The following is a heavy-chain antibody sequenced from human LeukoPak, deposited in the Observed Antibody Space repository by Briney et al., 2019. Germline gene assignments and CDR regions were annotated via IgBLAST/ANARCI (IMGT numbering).Heavy chain of an antibody. D-gene: IGHD3-3*01. V-gene: IGHV3-23*01. CDR2: ISGSGGST. CDR1: GFTFSSYA. CDR3: AKDGFWSGYYNRAFDY. Sequence: PGGSLRLSCAASGFTFSSYAMSWVRQAPGKGLEWVSAISGSGGSTYYADSVKGRFTISRDNSKNTLYLQMNSLRAEDTAVYYCAKDGFWSGYYNRAFDYWGQGTLVTVSS. J-gene: IGHJ4*02.